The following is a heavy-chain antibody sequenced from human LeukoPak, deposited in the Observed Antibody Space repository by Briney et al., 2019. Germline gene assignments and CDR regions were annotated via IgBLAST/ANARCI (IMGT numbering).Heavy chain of an antibody. Sequence: ASVKVSCKASGYTFTGYYMHWVRQAPGQGLEWMGRINPNSGGTNYAQKFQGRVTMTRDTSISTAYMELSRLRSDDTAVYYCARGVVVVPAAAVYWGQGTLVTVSS. CDR1: GYTFTGYY. D-gene: IGHD2-2*01. J-gene: IGHJ4*02. CDR3: ARGVVVVPAAAVY. V-gene: IGHV1-2*06. CDR2: INPNSGGT.